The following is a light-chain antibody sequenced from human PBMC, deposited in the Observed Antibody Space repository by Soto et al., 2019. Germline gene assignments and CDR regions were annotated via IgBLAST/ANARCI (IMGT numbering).Light chain of an antibody. CDR2: GAS. CDR1: QSVRSN. J-gene: IGKJ4*02. CDR3: QQYNNWPLWT. V-gene: IGKV3-15*01. Sequence: EIVMTQSPATLSVSPGERATLSCRASQSVRSNLAWYQQKPGQAPGLLIYGASTRATGIPARFSGSGSGTEFTLTISSLQSEDFAAYYCQQYNNWPLWTFGGGTKVDIK.